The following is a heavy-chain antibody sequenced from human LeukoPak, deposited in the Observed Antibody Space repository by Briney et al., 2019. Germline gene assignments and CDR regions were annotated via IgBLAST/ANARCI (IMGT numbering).Heavy chain of an antibody. CDR1: GGTFSSYA. D-gene: IGHD2-2*01. CDR2: IIPIFGTA. Sequence: GASVKVSCKASGGTFSSYAISWVRQAPGQGLEWMGGIIPIFGTANYAQKFQGRVTITADESTSTAYMELSSLRSEDTAVYYCARTYCSSTSCYHAEYFQHWGQGTLVTVSS. J-gene: IGHJ1*01. CDR3: ARTYCSSTSCYHAEYFQH. V-gene: IGHV1-69*13.